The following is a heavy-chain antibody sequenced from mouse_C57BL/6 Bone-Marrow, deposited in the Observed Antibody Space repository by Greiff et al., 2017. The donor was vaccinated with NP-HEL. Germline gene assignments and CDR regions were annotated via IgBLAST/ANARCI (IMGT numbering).Heavy chain of an antibody. Sequence: EVQLVESGPELVKPGDSVKISCKASGYSFTGYFMNWVMQSHGKSLEWIGRINPYNGDTFYNQKFKGKATLTVDKSSSTAHMELRSLTSEDSAVYYCARDGSAGYFDVWGTGTTVTVSS. V-gene: IGHV1-20*01. CDR1: GYSFTGYF. CDR2: INPYNGDT. D-gene: IGHD1-1*01. CDR3: ARDGSAGYFDV. J-gene: IGHJ1*03.